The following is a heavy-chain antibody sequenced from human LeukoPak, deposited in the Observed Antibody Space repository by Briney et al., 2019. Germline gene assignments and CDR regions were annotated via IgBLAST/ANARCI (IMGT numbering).Heavy chain of an antibody. CDR1: GYTFTGYY. Sequence: ASVKVSCKASGYTFTGYYMHWVRQAPGQGLEWMGWINPNSGGTNYAQKFQGWVTMTRDTSISTAYMELIRLRSDDTAVYYCARSSGWYSDDYFDYWGQGTLVTVSS. D-gene: IGHD6-19*01. CDR3: ARSSGWYSDDYFDY. CDR2: INPNSGGT. V-gene: IGHV1-2*04. J-gene: IGHJ4*02.